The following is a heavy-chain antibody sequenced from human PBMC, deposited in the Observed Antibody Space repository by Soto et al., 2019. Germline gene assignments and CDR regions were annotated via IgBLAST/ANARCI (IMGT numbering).Heavy chain of an antibody. CDR3: ARAGGRSGDDSFAFDY. V-gene: IGHV1-69*08. D-gene: IGHD1-26*01. CDR1: GGTFSTNT. Sequence: QVQLVQSGAEVKEPGSSVKVSCKASGGTFSTNTINWVRQAPGQGLEWMGRIIPRLGTVNYAQKFQGRVTITANTTTTPAAWELSSLRYEDTAVYYCARAGGRSGDDSFAFDYWGQGTLVTVSP. J-gene: IGHJ4*02. CDR2: IIPRLGTV.